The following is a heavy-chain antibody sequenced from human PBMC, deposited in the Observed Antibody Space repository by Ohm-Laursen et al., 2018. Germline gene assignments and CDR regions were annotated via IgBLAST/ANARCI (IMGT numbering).Heavy chain of an antibody. V-gene: IGHV1-58*01. CDR3: ACRSSSSGFDY. CDR1: GFTFTSSA. Sequence: EASVKVSCKASGFTFTSSAVQWVRQARGQRLEWIGWIVVGSGNTNYAQKFQERVTITRDMSTSTAYMELSSLRSEDTAVYYCACRSSSSGFDYWGQGTLVTVSS. D-gene: IGHD6-6*01. CDR2: IVVGSGNT. J-gene: IGHJ4*02.